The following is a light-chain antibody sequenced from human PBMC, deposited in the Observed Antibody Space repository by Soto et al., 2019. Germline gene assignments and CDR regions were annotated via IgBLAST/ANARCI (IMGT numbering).Light chain of an antibody. CDR3: QQYKEWPPYT. CDR2: AAS. Sequence: EILMTQSPATLSVSPGERATLSCRASQSVSRNLAWYQQKPGQAPGLLIYAASTRATGVPPRFSGSGSGTEFSLTISSLQSEDFAVYYCQQYKEWPPYTFGQGTKLEI. CDR1: QSVSRN. V-gene: IGKV3-15*01. J-gene: IGKJ2*01.